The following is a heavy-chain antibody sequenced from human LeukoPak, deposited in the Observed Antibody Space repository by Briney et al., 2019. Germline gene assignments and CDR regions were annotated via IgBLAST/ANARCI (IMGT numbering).Heavy chain of an antibody. CDR3: ARSRFGELAWFDP. V-gene: IGHV1-8*01. D-gene: IGHD3-10*01. CDR2: MNPNSGNT. CDR1: GYTFTSYD. Sequence: ASVKVSCKASGYTFTSYDINWVRQATGQGLEWMGWMNPNSGNTGYAQKFQGRVTMTRDTSIGTAYMELSSLRSEDTAVYYCARSRFGELAWFDPWGQGTLVTVSS. J-gene: IGHJ5*02.